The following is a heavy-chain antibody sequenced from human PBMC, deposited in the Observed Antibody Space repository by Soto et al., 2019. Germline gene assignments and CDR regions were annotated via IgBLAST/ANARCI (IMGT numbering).Heavy chain of an antibody. V-gene: IGHV1-3*01. J-gene: IGHJ4*02. CDR3: ARDTGDGTFDF. D-gene: IGHD7-27*01. Sequence: QVHLVQSGAEVRKPGASVKVSCKASGYTFSSYAMHWVRQAPGPRLEWMGWINAGYGNTKSSQKFQDRVTISRDTSASTAYMELTSLRSEDTAVYYCARDTGDGTFDFWGQGTLVTVSS. CDR1: GYTFSSYA. CDR2: INAGYGNT.